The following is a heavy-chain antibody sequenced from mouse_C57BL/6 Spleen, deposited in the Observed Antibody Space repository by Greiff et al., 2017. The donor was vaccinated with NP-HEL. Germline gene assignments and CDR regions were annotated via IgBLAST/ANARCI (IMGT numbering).Heavy chain of an antibody. CDR2: FLPGSGST. J-gene: IGHJ1*03. Sequence: QQSGAELMKPGASVKLSCKASGYTFPGYWIEWVKQRPGHGLEWIGEFLPGSGSTNYNEKFKGKATFTADTSSNTAYMQLSSLTTEDSAIYYCARADSNCGLGYFDVWGTGTTVTVSS. CDR1: GYTFPGYW. D-gene: IGHD2-5*01. CDR3: ARADSNCGLGYFDV. V-gene: IGHV1-9*01.